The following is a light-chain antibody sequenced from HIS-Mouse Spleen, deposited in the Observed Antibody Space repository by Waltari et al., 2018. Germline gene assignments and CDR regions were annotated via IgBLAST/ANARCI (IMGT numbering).Light chain of an antibody. J-gene: IGLJ2*01. CDR1: SSDVGGYNH. CDR2: DVS. Sequence: QSALTPPPSASGSPGQSVTISCTGTSSDVGGYNHVPWYQQHPGNAPKLMIYDVSKRPSGVPDRFSGSKSGNTASLTVSGLQAEDEADYYCSSYAGSNVVFGGGTKLTVL. CDR3: SSYAGSNVV. V-gene: IGLV2-8*01.